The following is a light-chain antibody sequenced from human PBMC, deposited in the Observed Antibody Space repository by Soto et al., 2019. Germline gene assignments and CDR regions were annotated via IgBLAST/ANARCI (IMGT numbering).Light chain of an antibody. CDR1: QSVSSN. Sequence: EIVMTQSPATLSVSPGEXATLSCRASQSVSSNLAWYQQKPGQAPRLLIYGASTRATGIPARFSGSGSGTEFTLTISSLQSEDFAVYYCQQYNNWPLTFGGGTKVDIK. CDR2: GAS. J-gene: IGKJ4*01. V-gene: IGKV3-15*01. CDR3: QQYNNWPLT.